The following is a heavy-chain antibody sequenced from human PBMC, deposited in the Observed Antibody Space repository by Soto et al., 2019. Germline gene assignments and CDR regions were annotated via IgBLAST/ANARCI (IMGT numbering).Heavy chain of an antibody. CDR1: GFTFDDYA. V-gene: IGHV3-9*01. Sequence: DVQLVESGGGLVQPGRSLRLSCAASGFTFDDYAMHWVRQAPGKGLEWVSGISWNSGSIGYADSVKGRFTISRDNAKNSLYLQMNSLRAEDTALYCCAKDIRAGISDLFDYWGQGTLVTVSS. J-gene: IGHJ4*02. CDR3: AKDIRAGISDLFDY. D-gene: IGHD3-10*01. CDR2: ISWNSGSI.